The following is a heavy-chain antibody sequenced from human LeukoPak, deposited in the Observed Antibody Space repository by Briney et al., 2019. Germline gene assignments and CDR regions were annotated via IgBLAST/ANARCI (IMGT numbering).Heavy chain of an antibody. D-gene: IGHD3-10*01. CDR1: GGSISSYY. V-gene: IGHV4-4*07. CDR2: IYTGGST. J-gene: IGHJ4*02. CDR3: ARVKPYYGIDY. Sequence: SETLSLTCTVSGGSISSYYWSWLRQPAGKGLEWIGRIYTGGSTNYNPSLKSRVTMSVDTSKNQFSLKLSSVTAADTAVYYCARVKPYYGIDYWGQGTLVTVSS.